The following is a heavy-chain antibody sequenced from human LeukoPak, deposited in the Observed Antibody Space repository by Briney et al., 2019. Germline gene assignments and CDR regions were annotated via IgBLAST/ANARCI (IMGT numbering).Heavy chain of an antibody. CDR3: ARGNWVYSSGSYYNVIDY. V-gene: IGHV4-59*01. CDR1: GGSISSCY. Sequence: PSETLSLTCTVSGGSISSCYWSWTRQPPGKGLEWIGYIYYSGSTNYNPSLKSRVTISVDTSKNQFSLKLSSVTAADTAVYYCARGNWVYSSGSYYNVIDYWGQGTLVTVSS. CDR2: IYYSGST. D-gene: IGHD3-10*01. J-gene: IGHJ4*02.